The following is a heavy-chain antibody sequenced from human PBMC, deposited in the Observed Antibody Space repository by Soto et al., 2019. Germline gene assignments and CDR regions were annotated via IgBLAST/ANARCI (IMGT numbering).Heavy chain of an antibody. CDR2: ISYDGSNR. J-gene: IGHJ6*02. V-gene: IGHV3-30*18. Sequence: QVQLVESGGGVVQPGRSLRLSCAASGFTFSNFGIHWVRQAPGKGLEWVAVISYDGSNRYYGDSVKGRFTISRDNSKNTLYLQMNSLGAEDTAVYYCAKDVYSRYDQRGDYYGMDVWGQGTTVTVSS. CDR1: GFTFSNFG. CDR3: AKDVYSRYDQRGDYYGMDV. D-gene: IGHD5-12*01.